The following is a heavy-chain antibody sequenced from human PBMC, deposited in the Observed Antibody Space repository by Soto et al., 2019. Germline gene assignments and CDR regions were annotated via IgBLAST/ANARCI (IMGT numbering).Heavy chain of an antibody. CDR1: GDSVSGNSAG. CDR2: TYYRSKWYY. D-gene: IGHD1-26*01. Sequence: PSQTLSLTCAITGDSVSGNSAGWSWVRQSPSRGLEWLGRTYYRSKWYYEYAVSVRGRITINPDTSKNQYSLQLNSVTPEDTAVYFCVRGEQYSGRIFDYWGQGXLVTVYS. J-gene: IGHJ4*01. V-gene: IGHV6-1*01. CDR3: VRGEQYSGRIFDY.